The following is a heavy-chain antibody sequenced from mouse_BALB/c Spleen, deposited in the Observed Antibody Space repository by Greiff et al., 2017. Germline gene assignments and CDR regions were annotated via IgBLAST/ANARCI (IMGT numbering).Heavy chain of an antibody. CDR1: GYTFTSYW. J-gene: IGHJ4*01. CDR3: TRGAQGYAMDY. V-gene: IGHV1S127*01. Sequence: QVQLQQSGAELVKPGASVKMSCKASGYTFTSYWMHWVKQRPGQGLEWIGVIDPSDSYTSYNQKFKGKATLTVDTSSSTAYMQLSSLTSEDSAVYYCTRGAQGYAMDYWGQGTSVTVSS. CDR2: IDPSDSYT.